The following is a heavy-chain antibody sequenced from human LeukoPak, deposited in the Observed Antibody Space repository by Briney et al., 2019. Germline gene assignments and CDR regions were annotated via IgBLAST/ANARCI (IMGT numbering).Heavy chain of an antibody. CDR1: GFTFSTYS. CDR2: ISTTSSTI. V-gene: IGHV3-48*01. D-gene: IGHD3-9*01. CDR3: ARVDPFDY. J-gene: IGHJ4*02. Sequence: PGGSLRLSCAASGFTFSTYSMNWVRQAPGKGLEWVSFISTTSSTIYYADSVKGRFSASRDNAKNSLYLQMTSLRAEDTAIYYCARVDPFDYWGQGTLVIVSS.